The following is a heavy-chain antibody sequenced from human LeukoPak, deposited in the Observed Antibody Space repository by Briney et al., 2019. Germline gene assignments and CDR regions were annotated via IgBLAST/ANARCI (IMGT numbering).Heavy chain of an antibody. Sequence: SETLSLTCNVSGYSISSGYYWGWIRQPPGQGLKWIATIYHGGSFYYNPSLRSRVRISLDTSKNQFSLRLGSVTAADTAVYYCARIVYYHGSGSFHKFDYWGQGTLVTVSS. CDR1: GYSISSGYY. J-gene: IGHJ4*02. D-gene: IGHD3-10*01. CDR3: ARIVYYHGSGSFHKFDY. V-gene: IGHV4-38-2*02. CDR2: IYHGGSF.